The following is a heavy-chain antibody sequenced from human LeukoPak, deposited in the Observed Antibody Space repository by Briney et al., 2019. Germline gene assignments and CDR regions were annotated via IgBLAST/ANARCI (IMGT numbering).Heavy chain of an antibody. CDR2: IIPIFGTA. CDR3: ARAPSEDYYDSSGYYY. CDR1: GGTFSSFA. D-gene: IGHD3-22*01. J-gene: IGHJ4*02. Sequence: GASVKVSCKASGGTFSSFALSWVRQAPGQGLEWMGGIIPIFGTATYARKFQGRVTITADESTRTAYMQLSSLRSEDTAVYYCARAPSEDYYDSSGYYYWGQGTLVTVSS. V-gene: IGHV1-69*13.